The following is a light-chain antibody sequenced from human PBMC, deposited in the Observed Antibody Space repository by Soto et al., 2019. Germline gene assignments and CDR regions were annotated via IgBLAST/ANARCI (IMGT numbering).Light chain of an antibody. J-gene: IGKJ2*03. Sequence: ILMTQSPSTLSASVGDRVSITCRASQTIFSWLAWYQQKPGKAPKLVIYKASSLESGVPSRYSGSGSGTEFTLTISGLQPDDFATYYCQQYNSYPYSFGQGTKLEIK. CDR3: QQYNSYPYS. V-gene: IGKV1-5*03. CDR1: QTIFSW. CDR2: KAS.